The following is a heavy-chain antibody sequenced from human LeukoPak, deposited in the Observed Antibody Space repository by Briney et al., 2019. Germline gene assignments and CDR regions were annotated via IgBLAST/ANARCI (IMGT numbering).Heavy chain of an antibody. CDR1: GGSFSGYY. V-gene: IGHV4-34*01. CDR2: INHSGST. J-gene: IGHJ4*02. Sequence: SETLSLTCAVYGGSFSGYYWSWIRQPPGKGLEWIGEINHSGSTNYNPSLESRVTISVDTSKNQFSLKLSSVTAADTAVYYCARDWVVTMVRGNPQSGDYWGQGTLVTVSS. CDR3: ARDWVVTMVRGNPQSGDY. D-gene: IGHD3-10*01.